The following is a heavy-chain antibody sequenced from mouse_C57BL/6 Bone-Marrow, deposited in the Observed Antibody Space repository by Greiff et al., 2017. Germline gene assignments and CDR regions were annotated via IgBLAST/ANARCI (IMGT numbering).Heavy chain of an antibody. J-gene: IGHJ3*01. CDR2: FHPYNDDT. D-gene: IGHD4-1*02. Sequence: QVHVKQSGAELVKPGASVKMSCKASGYTFTTYPIEWMKQNHGKSLEWIGNFHPYNDDTKYNEKFKGKATLTVEKSSSTVYLELRSLTSEDSAVYFCAFQLGPWFAYWGQGTLVTVSA. V-gene: IGHV1-47*01. CDR1: GYTFTTYP. CDR3: AFQLGPWFAY.